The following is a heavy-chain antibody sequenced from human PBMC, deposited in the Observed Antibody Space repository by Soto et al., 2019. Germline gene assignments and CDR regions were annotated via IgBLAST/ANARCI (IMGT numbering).Heavy chain of an antibody. D-gene: IGHD4-17*01. CDR3: ARPTTVIYFDY. CDR2: ISGSGGST. J-gene: IGHJ4*02. V-gene: IGHV3-23*01. Sequence: EVQLLESGGGLVQPGGSLRLSCAASGFTFSSYVMSWVRQAPGKGLEWVSAISGSGGSTYYADSVKGRFTNSRDNSKNTLYLQMNSLRAEDTAVYYCARPTTVIYFDYWGQGPLVTVSS. CDR1: GFTFSSYV.